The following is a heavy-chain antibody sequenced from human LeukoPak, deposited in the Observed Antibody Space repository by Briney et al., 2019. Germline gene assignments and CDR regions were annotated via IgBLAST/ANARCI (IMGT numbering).Heavy chain of an antibody. CDR2: IWYDGSNK. D-gene: IGHD1-26*01. Sequence: GGSLRLSCAASGFTFSSYGMHWVRQAPGKGLEWVAVIWYDGSNKYYADSVKGRFTISRDNSKNTLYLQMNSLRAEDTAVYYCARELEKWQLLDYWGQGTLVTVSS. J-gene: IGHJ4*02. CDR1: GFTFSSYG. V-gene: IGHV3-33*01. CDR3: ARELEKWQLLDY.